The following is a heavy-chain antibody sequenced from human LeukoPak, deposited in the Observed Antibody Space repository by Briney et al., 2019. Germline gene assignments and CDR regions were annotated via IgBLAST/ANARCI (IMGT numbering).Heavy chain of an antibody. CDR1: GGSFSGYY. CDR3: ARGGVTYDFWSGYYQGANWFDP. CDR2: INHSGST. D-gene: IGHD3-3*01. Sequence: SETLSLTCAVYGGSFSGYYWSWIRQPPGKGLEWIGEINHSGSTNYNPSLKSRGTISVDTSKNQFSLRLSSVTAADTAVYYCARGGVTYDFWSGYYQGANWFDPWGQGTLVTVSS. J-gene: IGHJ5*02. V-gene: IGHV4-34*01.